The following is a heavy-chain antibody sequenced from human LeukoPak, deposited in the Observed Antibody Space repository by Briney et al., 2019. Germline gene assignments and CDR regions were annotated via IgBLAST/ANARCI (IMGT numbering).Heavy chain of an antibody. Sequence: SETLSLTCTVSGGSISSYYWSWIRQPPGKGLEWIGYIYYSGSTNYNPSLNSRVTISVDTSKNQFSLKLSSVTAADTAVYYCARSRSSGYDYWGQGTLVTVSS. CDR3: ARSRSSGYDY. D-gene: IGHD5-12*01. CDR1: GGSISSYY. J-gene: IGHJ4*02. V-gene: IGHV4-59*01. CDR2: IYYSGST.